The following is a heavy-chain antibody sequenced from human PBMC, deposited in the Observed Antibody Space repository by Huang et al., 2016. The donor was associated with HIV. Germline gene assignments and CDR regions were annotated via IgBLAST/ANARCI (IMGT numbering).Heavy chain of an antibody. CDR3: ARDPKYHRIGYYRQRRGIDI. CDR2: SVASSGDT. D-gene: IGHD3-22*01. CDR1: GYTFTSYG. J-gene: IGHJ3*02. V-gene: IGHV1-18*01. Sequence: QIQLMQSGPELKQPGASVKVSCKASGYTFTSYGITWVRQAHGKGPVWTGWSVASSGDTENAQKFQGRVTLTTDTSTNTAYMELRSLRSDDTAKYYCARDPKYHRIGYYRQRRGIDIWGQGTMVIVSS.